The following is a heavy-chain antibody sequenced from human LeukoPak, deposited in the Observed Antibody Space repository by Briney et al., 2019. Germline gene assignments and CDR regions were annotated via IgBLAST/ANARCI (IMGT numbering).Heavy chain of an antibody. J-gene: IGHJ4*02. D-gene: IGHD6-19*01. Sequence: PGGSLRLSCAASGFTISDQYMDWVRQAPGKGLEWVGRTRNKANSYTTEYAESVKGRFIISRDDSKNSLYLQMNSLKTEDTAVYYCARAPITVAGIDYWGQGTLVTVSS. V-gene: IGHV3-72*01. CDR2: TRNKANSYTT. CDR1: GFTISDQY. CDR3: ARAPITVAGIDY.